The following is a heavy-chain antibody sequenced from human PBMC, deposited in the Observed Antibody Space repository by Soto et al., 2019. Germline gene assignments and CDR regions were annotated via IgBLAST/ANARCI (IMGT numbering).Heavy chain of an antibody. CDR3: ARDTYSHLWP. Sequence: QVQLQESGPGLVKPSETLSLTCSVSGGSVSSGSSYWNWIRQPPGKGLVWIGYIYYSGSTNYNPSLKSRVSIALDTSKNQFSLNLNSLTAADTAVYYCARDTYSHLWPWGQGTLVTVSA. J-gene: IGHJ5*02. V-gene: IGHV4-61*01. CDR1: GGSVSSGSSY. D-gene: IGHD4-4*01. CDR2: IYYSGST.